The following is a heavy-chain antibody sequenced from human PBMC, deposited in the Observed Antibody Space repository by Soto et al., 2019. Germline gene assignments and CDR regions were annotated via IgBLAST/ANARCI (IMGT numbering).Heavy chain of an antibody. CDR2: INWNSANI. J-gene: IGHJ6*03. Sequence: EVQVVESGGGLVQPGRSLRLSCAASGFTFDDYAMHWVRQAPGKGLEWVSGINWNSANIGYTESVKGRFTISRDNAKNSLDLQMNSLRAEDTALYYCAKGGSYSVYYYMDLWGRGTTVTVSS. V-gene: IGHV3-9*01. CDR3: AKGGSYSVYYYMDL. D-gene: IGHD3-10*01. CDR1: GFTFDDYA.